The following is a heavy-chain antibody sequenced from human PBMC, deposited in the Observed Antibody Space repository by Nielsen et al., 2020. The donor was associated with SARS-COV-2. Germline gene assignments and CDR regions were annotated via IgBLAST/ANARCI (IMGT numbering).Heavy chain of an antibody. D-gene: IGHD2-15*01. Sequence: GGSLRLSCQVSGDTFSRYWIGWVRQMPGKGLEWMGIIYPGDSDTRYSPSFQGQVTISADKSISTAYLQWSSLKASDTAMYYCARTGYCSGGICYSDYYYVMDVWGQGTMVTVSS. CDR2: IYPGDSDT. J-gene: IGHJ6*02. V-gene: IGHV5-51*01. CDR3: ARTGYCSGGICYSDYYYVMDV. CDR1: GDTFSRYW.